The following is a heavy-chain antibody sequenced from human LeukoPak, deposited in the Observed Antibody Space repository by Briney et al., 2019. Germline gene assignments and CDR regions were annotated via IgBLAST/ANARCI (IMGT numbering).Heavy chain of an antibody. CDR3: AREYSAHDY. D-gene: IGHD5-12*01. J-gene: IGHJ4*02. CDR2: MNPDSGYT. V-gene: IGHV1-2*02. CDR1: GYTFTSYY. Sequence: ASVKVSCKASGYTFTSYYMHWVRQAPGQGLEWMGWMNPDSGYTSCAQKFQGRVTMTRDTSITTAYMELNRLISDDTAVYFCAREYSAHDYWGQGTLVTISS.